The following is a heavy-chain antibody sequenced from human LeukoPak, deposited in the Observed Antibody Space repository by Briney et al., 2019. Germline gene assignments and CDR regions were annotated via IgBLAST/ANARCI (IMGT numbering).Heavy chain of an antibody. J-gene: IGHJ3*02. CDR2: IYSTWST. CDR1: GGTISSHY. D-gene: IGHD3-10*01. CDR3: ARGFSGVTAFDI. V-gene: IGHV4-59*11. Sequence: SETLSFTCTGSGGTISSHYWSWIRQPPGKGLEWIGYIYSTWSTNYKPSLKSRVTISVDTSKNQFSLKLSSVTVADTAVYCARGFSGVTAFDIWGQGTMVTVSS.